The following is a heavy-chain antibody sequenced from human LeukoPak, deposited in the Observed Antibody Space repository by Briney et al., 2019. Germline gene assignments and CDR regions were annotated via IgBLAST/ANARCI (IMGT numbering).Heavy chain of an antibody. J-gene: IGHJ4*02. CDR3: ARDPEAGTTDY. V-gene: IGHV3-7*03. CDR1: GFIFHNFG. CDR2: INQDGSEK. Sequence: SGGSLRLSCAASGFIFHNFGMHWVRQAPGKGLEWVAIINQDGSEKYYVDSVRGRFTISRDNAKNSLYLQINSLRAEDTAVYYCARDPEAGTTDYWGQGTLVTVSS. D-gene: IGHD1-1*01.